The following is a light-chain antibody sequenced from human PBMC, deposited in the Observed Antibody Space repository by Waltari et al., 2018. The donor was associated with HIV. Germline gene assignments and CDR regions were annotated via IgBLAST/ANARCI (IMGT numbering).Light chain of an antibody. CDR1: QGISDY. CDR2: IAS. V-gene: IGKV1-16*02. CDR3: WT. Sequence: DIQMTQSPSSLSAFVRDRVTVTCRASQGISDYLVCFQQKPGRAPKSLIYIASSLQSGVPSNFSGSGSGTDFTLTITSLQPRLYFLSPSWTFGQGTK. J-gene: IGKJ1*01.